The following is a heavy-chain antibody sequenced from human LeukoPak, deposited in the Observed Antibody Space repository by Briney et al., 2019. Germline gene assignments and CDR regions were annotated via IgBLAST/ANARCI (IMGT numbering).Heavy chain of an antibody. V-gene: IGHV3-23*01. CDR2: ISGSGGST. J-gene: IGHJ4*02. D-gene: IGHD3-10*01. Sequence: GGSLRLSCAASGFTFSSYAMSWVRQAPGKGLEWVSAISGSGGSTYYADSVKGRFTISRDNSKNTLYLQMNSLRAEDTAVYYCARGCGSGYYFDHWGQGTLVTVSS. CDR1: GFTFSSYA. CDR3: ARGCGSGYYFDH.